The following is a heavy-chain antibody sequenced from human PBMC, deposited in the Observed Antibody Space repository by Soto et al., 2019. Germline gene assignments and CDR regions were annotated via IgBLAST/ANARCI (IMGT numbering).Heavy chain of an antibody. CDR1: GGSISSGDYY. CDR3: AKVRAYGMDV. V-gene: IGHV4-30-4*01. Sequence: QVQLQESGPGLVKPSQTLSLTCTVSGGSISSGDYYWSWIRQPPGKGLEWIGYIYYSGSSNYNPSLKSRVTISIDTSKNQFSLKLNSVTAADTAVYFCAKVRAYGMDVWGQGTTVIVSS. J-gene: IGHJ6*02. CDR2: IYYSGSS.